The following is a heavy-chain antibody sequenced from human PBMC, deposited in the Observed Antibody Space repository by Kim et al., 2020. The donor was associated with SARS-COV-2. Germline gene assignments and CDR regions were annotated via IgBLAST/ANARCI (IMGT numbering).Heavy chain of an antibody. D-gene: IGHD6-19*01. CDR3: ARSGYSSGWRHYYYYGMDV. Sequence: SVKVSCKASGGTFSSYAISWVRQAPGQGLEWMGGIIPIFGTANYAQKFQGRVTITADESTSTAYMELSSLRSEDTAVYYCARSGYSSGWRHYYYYGMDVWGQGPTVTVSS. J-gene: IGHJ6*02. V-gene: IGHV1-69*13. CDR2: IIPIFGTA. CDR1: GGTFSSYA.